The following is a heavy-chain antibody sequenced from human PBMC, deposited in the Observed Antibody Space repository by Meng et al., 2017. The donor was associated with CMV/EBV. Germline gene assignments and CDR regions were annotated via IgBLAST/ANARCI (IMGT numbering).Heavy chain of an antibody. CDR3: ARRMGSTSSSYWFDP. CDR1: GYSFTSYW. D-gene: IGHD2-2*01. V-gene: IGHV5-51*01. CDR2: IYPGDSDT. J-gene: IGHJ5*02. Sequence: ASVKVSCKGSGYSFTSYWIGWVRQMPGKGLERMGIIYPGDSDTRYSPSFQGQVTISADKSISTAYLQWSSLKASDTAMYYCARRMGSTSSSYWFDPWGQGTLVTVSS.